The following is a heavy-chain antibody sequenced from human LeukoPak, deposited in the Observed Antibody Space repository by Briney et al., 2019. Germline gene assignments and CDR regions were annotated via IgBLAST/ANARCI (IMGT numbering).Heavy chain of an antibody. CDR2: IYSTGST. V-gene: IGHV4-59*01. CDR3: ASGTSSWTWFDP. J-gene: IGHJ5*02. Sequence: SGALSLTCTVAGGSTSNYYWSWIRPTPGKGLEWIGFIYSTGSTNYNPSLKGRVTISVDTSKNQFSLKLTSVTAADTAVYYCASGTSSWTWFDPWGQGTPVTVSS. CDR1: GGSTSNYY. D-gene: IGHD2-2*01.